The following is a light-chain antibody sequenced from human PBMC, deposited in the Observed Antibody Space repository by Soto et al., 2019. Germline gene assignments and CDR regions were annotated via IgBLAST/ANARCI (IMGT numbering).Light chain of an antibody. CDR3: QQYYSTPQVT. CDR2: WAS. Sequence: DIVMTQSPDSLAVSLGERATINCKSSQSVLYSSNNKNYLAWYQQKPGQPPKLLIYWASTRESGVPDRFSGSGACTDFTITISSLQAEDVAVYYCQQYYSTPQVTFGGGTKVEIK. CDR1: QSVLYSSNNKNY. V-gene: IGKV4-1*01. J-gene: IGKJ4*01.